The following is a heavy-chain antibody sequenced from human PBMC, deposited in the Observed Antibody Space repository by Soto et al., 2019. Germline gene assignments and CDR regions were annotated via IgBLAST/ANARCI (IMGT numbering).Heavy chain of an antibody. Sequence: WGSLRLSCTASGFTFSSYGMHWVRQAPGKGLEWVAVIWYNGSDKRYADSVKGRFTISRDNSEKTLYLQMNSLRAEDTAVYYCAKDYGDWTGLYYYGLDVWGQGTTVTVSS. CDR3: AKDYGDWTGLYYYGLDV. CDR2: IWYNGSDK. D-gene: IGHD4-17*01. CDR1: GFTFSSYG. V-gene: IGHV3-33*06. J-gene: IGHJ6*02.